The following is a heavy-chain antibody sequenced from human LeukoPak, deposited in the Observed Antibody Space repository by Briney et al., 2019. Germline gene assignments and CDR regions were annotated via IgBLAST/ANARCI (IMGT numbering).Heavy chain of an antibody. Sequence: TSSETLSLTCTVSGGSIRSYYGIWIRQPPGKGLEGIVDIYYSGRTNYNPSLKSRVTTSLDTSKNQISLTLSSVTAADTAVYYCARPQTMGSSSPLGYWGQGTLVTVSS. CDR2: IYYSGRT. CDR3: ARPQTMGSSSPLGY. V-gene: IGHV4-59*01. D-gene: IGHD2-2*01. J-gene: IGHJ4*02. CDR1: GGSIRSYY.